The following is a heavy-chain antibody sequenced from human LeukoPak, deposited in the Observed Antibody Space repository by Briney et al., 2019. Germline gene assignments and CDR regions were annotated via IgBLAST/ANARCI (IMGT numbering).Heavy chain of an antibody. CDR3: AKAGTANQLRLYYYYMDV. V-gene: IGHV3-30*02. CDR2: IRYDGSNK. Sequence: GGSLRLSCAASGFTFSNYDMNWVRQAPGKGLEWVAFIRYDGSNKYYADSVKGRFTISRDNSKNTLYLQMNSLRAEDTAVYYCAKAGTANQLRLYYYYMDVWGKGTTVTISS. CDR1: GFTFSNYD. J-gene: IGHJ6*03. D-gene: IGHD2-2*01.